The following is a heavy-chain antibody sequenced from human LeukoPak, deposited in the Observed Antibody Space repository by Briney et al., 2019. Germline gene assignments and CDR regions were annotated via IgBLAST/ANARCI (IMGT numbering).Heavy chain of an antibody. CDR3: ARGTIFGVVMDV. CDR1: GGSISSYY. Sequence: KPSETLSLTCTVSGGSISSYYWSWIRQPPEKGLEWIGYLYYGGSTIYNPSLKSRVTISVDTSKNQFSLKLTSVTAADTAVYYCARGTIFGVVMDVWGQGTTVTVSS. CDR2: LYYGGST. J-gene: IGHJ6*02. D-gene: IGHD3-3*01. V-gene: IGHV4-59*01.